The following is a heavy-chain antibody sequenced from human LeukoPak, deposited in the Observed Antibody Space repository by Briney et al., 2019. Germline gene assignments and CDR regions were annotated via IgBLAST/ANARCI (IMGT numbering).Heavy chain of an antibody. CDR2: ISGSGGST. V-gene: IGHV3-23*01. Sequence: GGSLRLSCAASGFTFSSYWMSWVRQAPGKGLEWVSAISGSGGSTYYADSVKGRFTISRDNSKDTLYLQMNSLRAEDTAVYYCAKDRNIAARVGYGAFDIWGQGTMVTVSS. D-gene: IGHD6-6*01. J-gene: IGHJ3*02. CDR3: AKDRNIAARVGYGAFDI. CDR1: GFTFSSYW.